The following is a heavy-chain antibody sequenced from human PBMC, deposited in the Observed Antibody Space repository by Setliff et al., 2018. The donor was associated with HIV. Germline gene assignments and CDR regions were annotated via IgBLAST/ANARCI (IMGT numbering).Heavy chain of an antibody. CDR3: AREKHWNGPFDY. J-gene: IGHJ4*02. CDR1: GGSISSYY. D-gene: IGHD1-1*01. Sequence: PSETLSLTCTVSGGSISSYYWSWIRQPPGKGLEWIGYIYYSWNTYYNPSLKSRVVISIDTSSNQFSLNLNSVTAADTAVYFCAREKHWNGPFDYWGQGKLVTVSS. CDR2: IYYSWNT. V-gene: IGHV4-59*12.